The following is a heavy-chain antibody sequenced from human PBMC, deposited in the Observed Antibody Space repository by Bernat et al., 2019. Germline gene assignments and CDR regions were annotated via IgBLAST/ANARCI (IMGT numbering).Heavy chain of an antibody. CDR2: VLGNGAKP. Sequence: GGGGGGGGRAGGAVGLSCAASGFNFKIYAMHGVRRAPGKGLEFLSSVLGNGAKPQYASSVKGRFTISRDNSKNTLYLQMGSLRPDDTALYYCARDKDGGYAFDYWGQGTLVTVSS. CDR1: GFNFKIYA. D-gene: IGHD5-12*01. J-gene: IGHJ4*02. CDR3: ARDKDGGYAFDY. V-gene: IGHV3-64*01.